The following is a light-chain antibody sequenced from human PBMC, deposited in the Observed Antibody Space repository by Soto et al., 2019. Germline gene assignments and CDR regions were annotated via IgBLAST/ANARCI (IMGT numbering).Light chain of an antibody. J-gene: IGLJ3*02. CDR2: GVS. CDR3: SSYTTTNAWV. V-gene: IGLV2-14*01. CDR1: SNDVGAFNY. Sequence: QSALTQPASVSGSPGQSITISCTGTSNDVGAFNYVSWYRQPPGEAPKVLIRGVSYRPSGVSIRCSASKSANTASLTISGLQDEDESVYYCSSYTTTNAWVFGGGTKVTVL.